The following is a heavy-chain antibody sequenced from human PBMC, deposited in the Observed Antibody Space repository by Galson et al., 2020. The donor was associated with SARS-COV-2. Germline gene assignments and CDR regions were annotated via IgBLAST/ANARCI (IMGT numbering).Heavy chain of an antibody. CDR2: ISYDGSNK. CDR1: GFTFSSYA. Sequence: QLGESLKISCAASGFTFSSYAMHWVRQAPGKGLEWVAVISYDGSNKYYADSVKGRFTISRDNSKNTLYLQMNSLRAEHTAVYYCARDLGGYFVYWGQGTLVTVSS. D-gene: IGHD2-15*01. V-gene: IGHV3-30*04. J-gene: IGHJ4*02. CDR3: ARDLGGYFVY.